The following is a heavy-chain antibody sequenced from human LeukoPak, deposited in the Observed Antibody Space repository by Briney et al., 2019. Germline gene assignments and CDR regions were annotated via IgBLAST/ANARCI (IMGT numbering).Heavy chain of an antibody. V-gene: IGHV1-8*03. Sequence: GASLKVSCKASGYTFTSYDINWVRQATGQGVEWMGWMNPNSGNTGYAQKFQGRLTITRNTSISTAYMELSSLRSEDTAVYYCALIPSFQVVPADYWGQGTLVTVSS. CDR3: ALIPSFQVVPADY. CDR2: MNPNSGNT. D-gene: IGHD2-2*01. CDR1: GYTFTSYD. J-gene: IGHJ4*02.